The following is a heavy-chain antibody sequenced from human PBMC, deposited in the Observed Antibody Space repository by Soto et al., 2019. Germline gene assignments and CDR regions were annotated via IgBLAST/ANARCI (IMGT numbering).Heavy chain of an antibody. CDR3: AREVYDSSGYYYFNWFDP. D-gene: IGHD3-22*01. J-gene: IGHJ5*02. Sequence: SETLSLTCTVSGGSISSYYWSWIRQPPGKGLEWIGYIYYSGSTNYNPSLKSRVTISVDTSKNQFSLKLSSVTAADTAVYYCAREVYDSSGYYYFNWFDPWAQGTLVTVSS. CDR1: GGSISSYY. CDR2: IYYSGST. V-gene: IGHV4-59*01.